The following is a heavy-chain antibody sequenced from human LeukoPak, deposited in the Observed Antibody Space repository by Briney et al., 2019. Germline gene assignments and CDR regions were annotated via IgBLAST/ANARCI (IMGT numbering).Heavy chain of an antibody. Sequence: PSETLSLTCTVSGGSISSYYWSWIRQPPGKGLEWIGYIYYSGSTNYNPSLKSRVTISVDTSKNQFSLKLSSVTAADTAVYYCARLRDYGGPPYFDYWGQGTLVTVSS. V-gene: IGHV4-59*08. CDR3: ARLRDYGGPPYFDY. CDR2: IYYSGST. D-gene: IGHD4-23*01. J-gene: IGHJ4*02. CDR1: GGSISSYY.